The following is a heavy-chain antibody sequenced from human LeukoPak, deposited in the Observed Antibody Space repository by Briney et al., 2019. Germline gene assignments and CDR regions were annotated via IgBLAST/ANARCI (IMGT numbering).Heavy chain of an antibody. CDR3: AREPGGYGVHYYMDV. Sequence: SETLSLICTVSGGSISSYYWSWIRQPAGKGLEWIGRIYASGRTNYNPSLKSRVTISVDKSNNQFSLRLSSVTAADTAMYYFAREPGGYGVHYYMDVWGKGTTVTVS. V-gene: IGHV4-4*07. J-gene: IGHJ6*03. CDR2: IYASGRT. CDR1: GGSISSYY. D-gene: IGHD5-12*01.